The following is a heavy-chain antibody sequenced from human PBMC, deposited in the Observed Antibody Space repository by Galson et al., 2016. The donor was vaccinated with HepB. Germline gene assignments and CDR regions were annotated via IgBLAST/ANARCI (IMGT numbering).Heavy chain of an antibody. V-gene: IGHV2-5*02. J-gene: IGHJ4*02. D-gene: IGHD6-19*01. CDR3: AHRGSGWYRFDY. CDR1: GFSVTTTGVG. Sequence: PALVKPTQTLTLTCAFSGFSVTTTGVGVGWVRQPPGKALEWLALIYWDDNERYSPSLKSRLTLTKDASKNQVVLTMTNMDPVDSATYYCAHRGSGWYRFDYWGQGILVTVSS. CDR2: IYWDDNE.